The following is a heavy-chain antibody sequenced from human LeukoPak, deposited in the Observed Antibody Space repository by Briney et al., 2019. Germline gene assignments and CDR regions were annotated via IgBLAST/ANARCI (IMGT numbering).Heavy chain of an antibody. CDR1: GFTFSSYW. CDR3: ARRGIAAAGDY. CDR2: INRDGSST. Sequence: GGSLRLSCAASGFTFSSYWMHWVRQAPGKGLVWVSRINRDGSSTSYADSVKGRFTISRDNAKNTLYLQMNSLRAEDTAVYYCARRGIAAAGDYWGQGTLVTVSS. D-gene: IGHD6-13*01. J-gene: IGHJ4*02. V-gene: IGHV3-74*01.